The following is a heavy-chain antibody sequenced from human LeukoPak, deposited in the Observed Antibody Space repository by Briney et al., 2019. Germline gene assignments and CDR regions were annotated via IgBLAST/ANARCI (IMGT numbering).Heavy chain of an antibody. CDR3: AKDWSVGDGYNRAYYFDY. CDR2: ISWDGGST. D-gene: IGHD5-24*01. CDR1: GFTFDDYA. Sequence: PGGSLRLSCAASGFTFDDYAMHWVRQAPGKGLEWVSLISWDGGSTYYADSVKGRFTISRDNSKNSLYLQMNSLRAEDTALYYCAKDWSVGDGYNRAYYFDYWGQGTLVTVSS. V-gene: IGHV3-43D*03. J-gene: IGHJ4*02.